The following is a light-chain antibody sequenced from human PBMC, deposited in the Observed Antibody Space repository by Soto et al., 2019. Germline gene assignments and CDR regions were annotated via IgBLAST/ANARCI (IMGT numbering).Light chain of an antibody. Sequence: EIVLTQSPATLSVSPVEGATLSCMASQSVGSLLAWYQQKPGQAPRLLIYRASSRATGISGSFSGSGSGTEFTLTITSLQSEDFGVYYCQQYNKWPITFGQGTRLEIK. V-gene: IGKV3-15*01. J-gene: IGKJ5*01. CDR2: RAS. CDR3: QQYNKWPIT. CDR1: QSVGSL.